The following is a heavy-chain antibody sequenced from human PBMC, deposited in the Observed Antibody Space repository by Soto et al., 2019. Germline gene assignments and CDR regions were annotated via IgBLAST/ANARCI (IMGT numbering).Heavy chain of an antibody. Sequence: QVQLVQSGAEVKKPGSSVKVSCKASGGTFRSYSIPWVRQAPGQGLEWMGGIIPIFGTANYAQKFQGRVTITADESTSTAYMELSRLRSEDTAVYYCARDRGPSSSYYPGWFDPWDQGTLGTVS. D-gene: IGHD3-22*01. CDR2: IIPIFGTA. J-gene: IGHJ5*02. CDR3: ARDRGPSSSYYPGWFDP. V-gene: IGHV1-69*12. CDR1: GGTFRSYS.